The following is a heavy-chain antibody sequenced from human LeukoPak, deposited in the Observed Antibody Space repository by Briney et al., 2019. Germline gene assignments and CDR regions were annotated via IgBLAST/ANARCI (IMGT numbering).Heavy chain of an antibody. J-gene: IGHJ3*02. V-gene: IGHV3-23*01. Sequence: GGSLRLSCEASGFGFGRYSMNWVRRASGKRLEWVSGISAGADVIFYADPVKGRFTISRDNSKNTLYLQMNSLRAEDSAEYYCAKSLLTTATGTGRAFDIWGQGTMVTVSA. CDR3: AKSLLTTATGTGRAFDI. CDR2: ISAGADVI. D-gene: IGHD1-1*01. CDR1: GFGFGRYS.